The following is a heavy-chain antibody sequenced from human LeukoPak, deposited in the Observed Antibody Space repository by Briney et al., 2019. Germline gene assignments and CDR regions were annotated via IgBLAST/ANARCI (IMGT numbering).Heavy chain of an antibody. D-gene: IGHD2-2*01. CDR3: ARAGEYYCSSTSCRAFDI. CDR2: ISSSSSYI. CDR1: GFTFSSYS. Sequence: GGSLRLSCAASGFTFSSYSMNWVRQAPGKGLEWVSSISSSSSYIYYADSVKGRFTISRDNAKNSLYLQMNSLRAEDTAVYYCARAGEYYCSSTSCRAFDIWGQGTMVTVSS. J-gene: IGHJ3*02. V-gene: IGHV3-21*01.